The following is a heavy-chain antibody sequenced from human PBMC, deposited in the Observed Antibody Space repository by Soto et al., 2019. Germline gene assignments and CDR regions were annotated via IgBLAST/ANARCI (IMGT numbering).Heavy chain of an antibody. V-gene: IGHV3-49*04. J-gene: IGHJ4*02. CDR2: TRSRAYGGTT. Sequence: SLRLSCTASGFTFGDYAMSWVRQAPGKGLEWVGFTRSRAYGGTTEYAASVKGRFTISRDDSKSIAYLQMNSLKTEDTAVYYCTRGMTGYHYWGQGTLVTVSS. CDR3: TRGMTGYHY. D-gene: IGHD3-9*01. CDR1: GFTFGDYA.